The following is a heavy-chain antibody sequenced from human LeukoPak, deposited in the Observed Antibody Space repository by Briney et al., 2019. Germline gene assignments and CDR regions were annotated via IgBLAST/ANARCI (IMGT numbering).Heavy chain of an antibody. V-gene: IGHV3-23*01. CDR1: GFTFSSYA. D-gene: IGHD6-19*01. CDR2: ISGSGGST. J-gene: IGHJ4*02. CDR3: AKDIVSGWSYSYYFDY. Sequence: GGSLRLSCAASGFTFSSYAMSWVRQAPGKGLEWVSAISGSGGSTYYADSVKGRFTISRDNSKNTLYLQMNSLRAEDTAVYYCAKDIVSGWSYSYYFDYWGQGTLVTVSS.